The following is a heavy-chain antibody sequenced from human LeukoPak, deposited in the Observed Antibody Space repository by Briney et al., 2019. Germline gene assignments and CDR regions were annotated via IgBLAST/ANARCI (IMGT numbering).Heavy chain of an antibody. V-gene: IGHV4-39*01. CDR2: IYYSGST. D-gene: IGHD6-6*01. J-gene: IGHJ6*02. CDR3: ARHQEYSSQSRYYYYYGMDV. Sequence: PSETLSLTCTVSGGSISSSSYYWGWIRQPPGKGLEWIGSIYYSGSTYYNPSLKSRVTLSVETYKNQFSLKLSSVTAADTAVYYCARHQEYSSQSRYYYYYGMDVWGQGTTVTVSS. CDR1: GGSISSSSYY.